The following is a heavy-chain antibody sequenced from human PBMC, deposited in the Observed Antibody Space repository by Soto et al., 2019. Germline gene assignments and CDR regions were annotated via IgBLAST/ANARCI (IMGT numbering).Heavy chain of an antibody. V-gene: IGHV1-69*13. J-gene: IGHJ6*02. CDR2: IIPIFGTA. Sequence: SVKVSCKASGGTFSSYAISWVRQAPGQGLEWMGGIIPIFGTANYAQKFQGRVTITADESTSTAYMELSSLRSEDTAVYYCARIYYYDSSGPEGGYYYYGMDVWGQGTTVTVSS. D-gene: IGHD3-22*01. CDR3: ARIYYYDSSGPEGGYYYYGMDV. CDR1: GGTFSSYA.